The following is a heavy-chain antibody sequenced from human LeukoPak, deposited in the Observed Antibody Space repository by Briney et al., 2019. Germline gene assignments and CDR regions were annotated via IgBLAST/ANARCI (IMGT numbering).Heavy chain of an antibody. CDR2: IYPGDSDT. Sequence: GESLKISCKGSGYSFASYWIGWVRQMPGKGLEWMGIIYPGDSDTRYSPSFQGQVTISADKSISTAYLQWSSLKASDTAMYYCARLHGSGSYYPNGPIDYWGQGTLVTVSS. J-gene: IGHJ4*02. V-gene: IGHV5-51*01. CDR1: GYSFASYW. CDR3: ARLHGSGSYYPNGPIDY. D-gene: IGHD3-10*01.